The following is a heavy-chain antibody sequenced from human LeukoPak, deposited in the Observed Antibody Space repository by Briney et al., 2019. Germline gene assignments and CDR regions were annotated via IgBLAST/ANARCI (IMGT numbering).Heavy chain of an antibody. CDR1: GGTFISYA. Sequence: ASVKVSCKASGGTFISYAISWVRQAPGQGLEWMGGIIPIFGTANYAQKFQGRVTITADESTSTAYMELSSMRSEDTAVYYCASGARESDNAFDIWGQGTMVTVSS. CDR2: IIPIFGTA. J-gene: IGHJ3*02. V-gene: IGHV1-69*13. CDR3: ASGARESDNAFDI. D-gene: IGHD1-26*01.